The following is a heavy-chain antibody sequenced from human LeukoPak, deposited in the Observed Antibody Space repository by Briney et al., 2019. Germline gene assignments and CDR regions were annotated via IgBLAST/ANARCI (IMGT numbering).Heavy chain of an antibody. J-gene: IGHJ3*02. V-gene: IGHV3-9*03. CDR1: GFTFDDYA. Sequence: GGSLRLSCAASGFTFDDYAMHWVRQAPGKGLEWVSGISWNSGSIGYADSVKGRFTISRDNAKNSLYLQMNSLRAEDMALYYCAKVQRAARPSGAFDIWGQGTMVTVSS. CDR2: ISWNSGSI. D-gene: IGHD6-6*01. CDR3: AKVQRAARPSGAFDI.